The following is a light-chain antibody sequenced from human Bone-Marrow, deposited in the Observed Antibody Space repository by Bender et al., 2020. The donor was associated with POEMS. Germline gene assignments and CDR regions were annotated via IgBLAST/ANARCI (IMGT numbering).Light chain of an antibody. Sequence: QSVLTQPPSASGTPGQRVTISCSGGSSNIGAHAVNWYQHLPGTAPKLLIYSSHRRPSEVPDRFSGSRSGTSASLAISGLQTEDEADYHCASYAGNNIYVFGAGTAVTVL. V-gene: IGLV1-44*01. CDR2: SSH. J-gene: IGLJ1*01. CDR3: ASYAGNNIYV. CDR1: SSNIGAHA.